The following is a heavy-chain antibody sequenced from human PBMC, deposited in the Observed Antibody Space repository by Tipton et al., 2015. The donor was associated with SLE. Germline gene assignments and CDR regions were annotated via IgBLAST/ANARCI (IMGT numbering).Heavy chain of an antibody. J-gene: IGHJ4*02. D-gene: IGHD6-6*01. CDR2: IYYSGST. CDR1: GGSISSSSYY. CDR3: ARQWGDSSSSGDY. Sequence: TLSLTCTVSGGSISSSSYYWGGIRQPPGKGLEWIGSIYYSGSTYYNPSLKSRVTISVETTKNHFSLKLSSVTAADTAVYYCARQWGDSSSSGDYWGQGTLVTVSS. V-gene: IGHV4-39*07.